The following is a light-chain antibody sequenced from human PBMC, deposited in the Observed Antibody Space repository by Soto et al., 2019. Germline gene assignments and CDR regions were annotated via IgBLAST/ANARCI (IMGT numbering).Light chain of an antibody. CDR2: LNSDGSH. CDR1: SGHSSYA. V-gene: IGLV4-69*01. J-gene: IGLJ3*02. Sequence: QPVLTQSPSASASLGASVKLICTLSSGHSSYAIAWHQQQPEKGPRYLMKLNSDGSHSKGDGIPDRFSGSSSGAERYLTISSLQSEDEADYYCQTWGTGLLVFGGGTKLTVL. CDR3: QTWGTGLLV.